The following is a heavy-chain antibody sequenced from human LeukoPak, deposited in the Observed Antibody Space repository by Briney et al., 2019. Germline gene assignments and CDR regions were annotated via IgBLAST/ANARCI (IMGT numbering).Heavy chain of an antibody. CDR3: ARGGPEVVTAHHC. CDR1: GGTFSSYA. Sequence: SVKVSCKASGGTFSSYAISWVRQAPGQGLEWMGRIIPILGIANYAQKFQGRVTITADKSTSTAYMELSSLRSEDTAVYYCARGGPEVVTAHHCWGQGTLVTVSS. J-gene: IGHJ4*02. D-gene: IGHD2-21*02. CDR2: IIPILGIA. V-gene: IGHV1-69*04.